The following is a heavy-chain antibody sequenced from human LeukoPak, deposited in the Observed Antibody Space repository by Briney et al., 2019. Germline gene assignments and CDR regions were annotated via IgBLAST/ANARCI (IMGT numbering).Heavy chain of an antibody. CDR2: IYYSGST. J-gene: IGHJ5*02. V-gene: IGHV4-59*01. Sequence: SETLSLTCTVSGGSISSYYWSWIRQPPGKGLEWIGYIYYSGSTNYNPSLKSRVTISVDTSKNQFSLKLSSVTAADTAVYYRARIRLRGRFDPWGQGTLVTVSS. CDR1: GGSISSYY. CDR3: ARIRLRGRFDP. D-gene: IGHD2-15*01.